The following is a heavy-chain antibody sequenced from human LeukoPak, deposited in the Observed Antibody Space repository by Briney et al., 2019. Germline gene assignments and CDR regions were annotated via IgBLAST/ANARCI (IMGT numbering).Heavy chain of an antibody. CDR2: IYHSGST. CDR1: GYSISSGYC. D-gene: IGHD3-3*01. V-gene: IGHV4-38-2*01. CDR3: ARHGEKAYYDFWSGPQNWFDP. Sequence: PSETLSLTCAVSGYSISSGYCWGWIRQPPGKGLEWIGSIYHSGSTYYNPSLKSRVTISVDTSKNQFSLKLSSVTAADTAVYYCARHGEKAYYDFWSGPQNWFDPWGQGTLVTVSS. J-gene: IGHJ5*02.